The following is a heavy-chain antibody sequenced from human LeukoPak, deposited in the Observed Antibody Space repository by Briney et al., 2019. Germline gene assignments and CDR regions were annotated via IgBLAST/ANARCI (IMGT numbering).Heavy chain of an antibody. CDR3: ARGGSSGNDYSSFDI. V-gene: IGHV3-53*04. D-gene: IGHD5-12*01. CDR2: IHSGGST. Sequence: GGSLRLSCAASGFTVSSYFMSWVRQAPGKGLEWVSVIHSGGSTLYADSVKVRFTISRHNSKNTLYLQVNSLRAEDTAVYFCARGGSSGNDYSSFDIWGQGTMVTVSS. CDR1: GFTVSSYF. J-gene: IGHJ3*02.